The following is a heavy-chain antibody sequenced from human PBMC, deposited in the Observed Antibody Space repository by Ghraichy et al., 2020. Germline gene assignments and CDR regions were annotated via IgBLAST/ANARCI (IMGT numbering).Heavy chain of an antibody. D-gene: IGHD3-22*01. CDR2: ISYDGSNK. J-gene: IGHJ4*02. Sequence: SCAASGFTFSSYGMHWVRQAPGKGLEWVAVISYDGSNKYYADSVKGRFTISRDNSKNTLYLQMNSLRAEDTAVYYCAKDHLSSGYPSYFDYWGQGTLVTVSS. V-gene: IGHV3-30*18. CDR1: GFTFSSYG. CDR3: AKDHLSSGYPSYFDY.